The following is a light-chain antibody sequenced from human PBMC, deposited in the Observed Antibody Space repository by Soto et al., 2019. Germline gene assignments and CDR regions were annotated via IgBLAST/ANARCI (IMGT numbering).Light chain of an antibody. Sequence: QSVLTLPASMSGSPGQSITISCTGTGSDVGGYNHVSWYQQHPVKAPKLMIYGVSNRPAGISNRFSGSKSGNTASLTISGLQAEDEADYYCNSYTSGSALYVFGTGTKVTVL. CDR1: GSDVGGYNH. V-gene: IGLV2-14*01. CDR2: GVS. CDR3: NSYTSGSALYV. J-gene: IGLJ1*01.